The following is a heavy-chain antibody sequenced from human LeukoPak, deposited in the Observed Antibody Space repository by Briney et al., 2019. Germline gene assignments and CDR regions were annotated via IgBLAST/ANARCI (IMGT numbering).Heavy chain of an antibody. V-gene: IGHV4-39*01. CDR2: IYYSGST. CDR1: GGSISSSSYY. J-gene: IGHJ6*03. Sequence: SETLSLTCTVSGGSISSSSYYWGWIRQPPGKGLEWIGSIYYSGSTYYNPSLKGRVTISVDTSKNQFSLKLSSVTAADTAVYYCARRSKGIAVAGTDYYYYYYMDVWGKGTTVTVSS. CDR3: ARRSKGIAVAGTDYYYYYYMDV. D-gene: IGHD6-19*01.